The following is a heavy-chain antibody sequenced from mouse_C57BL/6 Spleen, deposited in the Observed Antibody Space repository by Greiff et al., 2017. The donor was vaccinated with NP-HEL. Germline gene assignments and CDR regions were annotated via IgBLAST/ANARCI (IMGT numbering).Heavy chain of an antibody. D-gene: IGHD1-1*01. J-gene: IGHJ1*03. CDR1: GYTFTSYG. CDR3: ARSTVIPLGYFDV. CDR2: IYPRSGNT. Sequence: LQESGAELARPGASVKLSCKASGYTFTSYGISWVKQRTGQGLEWIGEIYPRSGNTYYNEKFKGKATLTADKSSSTAYMELRSLTSEDSAVYFCARSTVIPLGYFDVWGTGTTVTVSS. V-gene: IGHV1-81*01.